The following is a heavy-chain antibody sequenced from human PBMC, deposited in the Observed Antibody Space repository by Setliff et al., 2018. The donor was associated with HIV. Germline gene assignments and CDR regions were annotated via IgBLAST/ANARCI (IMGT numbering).Heavy chain of an antibody. CDR3: ASRVYYYDSNNFLREEGFDP. V-gene: IGHV4-34*01. CDR1: GGSISSHY. J-gene: IGHJ5*02. Sequence: SETLSLTCTVSGGSISSHYGSWIRQPPGKGLEWIGEINHSGSTNYNPSLKSRVAISIDTSKNQFSLNLTSGTAADTAVYYCASRVYYYDSNNFLREEGFDPWGQGTLVTVSS. CDR2: INHSGST. D-gene: IGHD3-22*01.